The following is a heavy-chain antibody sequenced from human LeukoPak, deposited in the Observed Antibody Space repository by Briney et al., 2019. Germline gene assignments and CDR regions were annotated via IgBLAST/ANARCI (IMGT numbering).Heavy chain of an antibody. J-gene: IGHJ5*02. CDR3: ARAPRYGDYH. V-gene: IGHV4-30-2*01. CDR2: IYHSGST. CDR1: GGSISSGGYY. D-gene: IGHD4-17*01. Sequence: SETLSLTCTVSGGSISSGGYYWSWIRQPPGKGLEWIGYIYHSGSTYYNPSLKSRVTISVDTSKSQFSLNLSSVTAADTAVYYCARAPRYGDYHWGQGTLVTVSS.